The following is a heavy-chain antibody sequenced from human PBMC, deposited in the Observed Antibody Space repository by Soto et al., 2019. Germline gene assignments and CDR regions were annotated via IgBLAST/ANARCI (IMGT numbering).Heavy chain of an antibody. CDR3: ARLRFYMVPGLQNRRGYFDY. CDR2: ISAYNGNT. Sequence: ASVKVSCKASGYTFTSYGISWVRQAPGQGLEWMGWISAYNGNTNYAQKLQGRVTMTTDTSTSTAYMELRSLRSDDTAVYYCARLRFYMVPGLQNRRGYFDYWGQGTLVTVSS. J-gene: IGHJ4*02. CDR1: GYTFTSYG. V-gene: IGHV1-18*01. D-gene: IGHD3-10*01.